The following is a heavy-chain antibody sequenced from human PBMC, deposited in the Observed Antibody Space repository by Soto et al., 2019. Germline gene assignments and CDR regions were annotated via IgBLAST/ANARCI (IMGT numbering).Heavy chain of an antibody. V-gene: IGHV1-69*01. CDR1: GGTFSSYA. CDR3: ASTYDSSGYYLGNNWFDP. Sequence: QVQLVQSGAEVKKPGSSVKVSCKASGGTFSSYAISWVRQAPGQGLEWMGGIIPIFGSTNYAQNLQGRVTITADESTSTAYMELSSLRSEDTAVYYCASTYDSSGYYLGNNWFDPWGQGTLVTVSS. J-gene: IGHJ5*02. CDR2: IIPIFGST. D-gene: IGHD3-22*01.